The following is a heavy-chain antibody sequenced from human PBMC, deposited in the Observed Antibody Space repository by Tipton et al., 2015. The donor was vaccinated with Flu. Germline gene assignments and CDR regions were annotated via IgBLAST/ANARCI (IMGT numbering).Heavy chain of an antibody. V-gene: IGHV3-11*01. J-gene: IGHJ6*02. CDR2: ISSSGSTI. Sequence: LSLTCAASGFTFSDYYMSWIRQAPGKGLEWVSYISSSGSTIYYADSVKGRFTISRDNAKNSLYLQMNSLRAEDTAVYYCARDHAPRYSYGYYYYGTDVWGQGTTVTVS. D-gene: IGHD5-18*01. CDR3: ARDHAPRYSYGYYYYGTDV. CDR1: GFTFSDYY.